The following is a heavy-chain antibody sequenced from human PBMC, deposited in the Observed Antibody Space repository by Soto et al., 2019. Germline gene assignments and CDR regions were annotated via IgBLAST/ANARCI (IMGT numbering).Heavy chain of an antibody. D-gene: IGHD4-17*01. CDR2: ISYDGSNK. CDR1: GFTFSSYA. J-gene: IGHJ4*02. V-gene: IGHV3-30-3*01. Sequence: GGSLRLSCAASGFTFSSYAMHWVRQAPGKGLEWVAVISYDGSNKYYADSVKGRFTISRDNSKNTLYLQMNSLRAEDTAVYYCAREDYGDSISVGGLDYWGQGTLVTVSS. CDR3: AREDYGDSISVGGLDY.